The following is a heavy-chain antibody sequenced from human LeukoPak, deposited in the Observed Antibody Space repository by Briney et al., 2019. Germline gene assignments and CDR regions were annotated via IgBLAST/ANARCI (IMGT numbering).Heavy chain of an antibody. CDR1: GYTFTSYD. CDR3: ARASGSGSVSSPYYFDY. CDR2: MNPNSGNK. Sequence: ASVKVSCKASGYTFTSYDINWVRQATGQGLEWMGWMNPNSGNKGYAQKFQGRVTITRNTSISTAYMELSSLRSEDTAVYYCARASGSGSVSSPYYFDYWGQGTLFTVSS. D-gene: IGHD3-10*01. V-gene: IGHV1-8*03. J-gene: IGHJ4*02.